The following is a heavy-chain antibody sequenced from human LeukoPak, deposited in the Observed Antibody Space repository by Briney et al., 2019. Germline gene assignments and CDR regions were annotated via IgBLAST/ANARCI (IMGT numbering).Heavy chain of an antibody. J-gene: IGHJ6*02. V-gene: IGHV4-34*01. Sequence: PSETLSLTCAVYGGSFSGYYWSWIRQPPGKGLEWIGEINHSGSTNYNPSLKSRVTISVDTSKNQFSLKLSSVTAADTAVYYCARGPGVATIVYYYGMDVWGQETTVTVSS. CDR2: INHSGST. CDR3: ARGPGVATIVYYYGMDV. D-gene: IGHD5-12*01. CDR1: GGSFSGYY.